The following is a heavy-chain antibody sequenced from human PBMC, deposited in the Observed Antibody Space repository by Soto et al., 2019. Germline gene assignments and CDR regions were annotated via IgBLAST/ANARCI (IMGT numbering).Heavy chain of an antibody. CDR2: IYYSGST. V-gene: IGHV4-59*01. J-gene: IGHJ6*02. CDR1: GGSISSYY. Sequence: SETLSLTCTVSGGSISSYYWSWIRQPPGKGLEWIGYIYYSGSTNYSPSLKSRVTISVDTSKNQFSLKLSSVTAADTAVYYCARGSYYYYGMDVWGQGTTVTVSS. CDR3: ARGSYYYYGMDV.